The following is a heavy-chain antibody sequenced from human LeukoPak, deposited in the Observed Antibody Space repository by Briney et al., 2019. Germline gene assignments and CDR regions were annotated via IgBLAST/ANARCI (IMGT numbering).Heavy chain of an antibody. Sequence: SETLSLTCTVSGGSISSYYWSWVRQPPGKGLEWIGYIYYSGSTNYNPSLKSRVTISIDTSKNQFSLKLSSVTAADTAVYYCARRQRGYSFDYWGQGTLVTVSS. CDR3: ARRQRGYSFDY. V-gene: IGHV4-59*08. J-gene: IGHJ4*02. CDR2: IYYSGST. D-gene: IGHD5-12*01. CDR1: GGSISSYY.